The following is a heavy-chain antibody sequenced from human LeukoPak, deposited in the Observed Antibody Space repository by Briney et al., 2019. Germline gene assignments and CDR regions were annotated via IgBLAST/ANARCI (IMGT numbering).Heavy chain of an antibody. CDR2: IIPIFGTA. D-gene: IGHD6-19*01. V-gene: IGHV1-69*13. Sequence: GASVKVSCKASGYTFTRYAMNWVRQAPGQGLEWMGGIIPIFGTANYAQKFQGRVTITADESTSTAYMELSSLRSEDTAVYYCARTYSSGWFSYYFDYWGQGTLVTVSS. CDR3: ARTYSSGWFSYYFDY. J-gene: IGHJ4*02. CDR1: GYTFTRYA.